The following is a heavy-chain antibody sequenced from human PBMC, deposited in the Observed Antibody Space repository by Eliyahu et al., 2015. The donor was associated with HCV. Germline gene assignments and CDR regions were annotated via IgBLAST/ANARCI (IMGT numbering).Heavy chain of an antibody. CDR1: GFTFSNYW. J-gene: IGHJ4*01. D-gene: IGHD2-15*01. CDR3: VRDHRHCLRGGCYGSFDY. V-gene: IGHV3-74*01. CDR2: INPDGAAT. Sequence: EVQLVESGGRLVQPGRSLRLSCAAXGFTFSNYWMHWVRQTPEKRLVWVSRINPDGAATTYADSVKGRFTISRDNAKDTVFLQMNSLRAEDTGVYYCVRDHRHCLRGGCYGSFDYWGQGTPVTVSS.